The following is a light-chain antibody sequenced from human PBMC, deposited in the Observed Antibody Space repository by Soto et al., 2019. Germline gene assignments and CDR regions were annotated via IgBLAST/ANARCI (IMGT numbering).Light chain of an antibody. CDR1: QSVSSSY. V-gene: IGKV3-20*01. CDR3: EQDGGSRALT. Sequence: EIVLTQSPGTLSLSPGEIATLSCRASQSVSSSYLAWYQQKPGQAPRLLIYGASSRATGSPDRFSGSGSGTDFTLTISRLEPEDFAVYYREQDGGSRALTVGGGTKVEIK. CDR2: GAS. J-gene: IGKJ4*01.